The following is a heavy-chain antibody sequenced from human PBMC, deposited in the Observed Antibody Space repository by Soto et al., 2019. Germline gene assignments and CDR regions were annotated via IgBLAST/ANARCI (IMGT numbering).Heavy chain of an antibody. CDR1: GFTVSSKY. D-gene: IGHD1-26*01. V-gene: IGHV3-53*01. J-gene: IGHJ4*02. CDR2: IYSDGTT. Sequence: EVQLVESGGGLIQPGGSLRLSCAASGFTVSSKYMSWVRQAPGKGLEWVSMIYSDGTTYYADSVKGRFTISRDNSKNPLYLQMNSLRAEDTAVYYCARDYGAKVGDLWGQGTLVTVSS. CDR3: ARDYGAKVGDL.